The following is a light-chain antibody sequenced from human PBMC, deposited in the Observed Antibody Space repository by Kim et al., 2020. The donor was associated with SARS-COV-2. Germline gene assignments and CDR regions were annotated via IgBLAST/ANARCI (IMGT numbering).Light chain of an antibody. CDR2: LGS. Sequence: GPAAISCRSSQSLLHSNGYYYLNWYLQKPGQSPQLLIYLGSNRASGVPDRFSGSGSGTDYTLKISRVEAEDVGVYYCMQALQSPVTFGGGTKLEI. V-gene: IGKV2-28*01. J-gene: IGKJ4*01. CDR3: MQALQSPVT. CDR1: QSLLHSNGYYY.